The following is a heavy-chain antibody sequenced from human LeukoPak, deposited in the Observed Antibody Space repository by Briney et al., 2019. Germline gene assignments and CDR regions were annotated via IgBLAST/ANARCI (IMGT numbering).Heavy chain of an antibody. D-gene: IGHD3-10*01. Sequence: WINAGNGNTKYSQKFQGRVTITRDTSASTAYMELSSLRSEDTAVYYCARGLSYGSGRESDYWGQGTLVTVSS. J-gene: IGHJ4*02. CDR2: INAGNGNT. V-gene: IGHV1-3*01. CDR3: ARGLSYGSGRESDY.